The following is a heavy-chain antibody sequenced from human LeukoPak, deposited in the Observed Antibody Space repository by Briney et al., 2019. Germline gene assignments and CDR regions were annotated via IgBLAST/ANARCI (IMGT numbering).Heavy chain of an antibody. D-gene: IGHD6-13*01. CDR2: ISSSSSYI. J-gene: IGHJ4*02. CDR1: GFTFSSYS. V-gene: IGHV3-21*01. CDR3: ARARSGWFDFDY. Sequence: PGGFLRLSCAASGFTFSSYSMNWVRRAPGKGLEWVSSISSSSSYIYYADSVKGRFTISRDNAKNSLYLQMNSLRAEDTAVYYCARARSGWFDFDYWGQGTLVTVSS.